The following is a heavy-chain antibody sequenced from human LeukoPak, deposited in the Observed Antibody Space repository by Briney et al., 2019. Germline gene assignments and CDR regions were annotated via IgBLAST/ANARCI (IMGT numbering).Heavy chain of an antibody. CDR2: IYYSGST. Sequence: SETLSLTCTVSGGSISSNNYYWGWIRQPPGKGLEWIGNIYYSGSTYYNPSLKSRVTISVDTSKNQFSLKLSSVTAADTAVFYCARAGYDFWSGYSIDYWGQGTLVTVSS. V-gene: IGHV4-39*07. CDR1: GGSISSNNYY. D-gene: IGHD3-3*01. CDR3: ARAGYDFWSGYSIDY. J-gene: IGHJ4*02.